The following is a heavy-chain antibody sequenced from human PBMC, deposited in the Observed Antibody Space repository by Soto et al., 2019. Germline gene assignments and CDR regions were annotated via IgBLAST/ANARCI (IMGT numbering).Heavy chain of an antibody. Sequence: GGSLKLSCAASGFTVSSNYMSWVRQAPGKGLEWVSVIYSGGSTYYADSVKGRFTISRDNSKNTLYLQMNSLRAEDTAVYYCARRAAAGPLNPWGQGTLVTVSS. V-gene: IGHV3-53*01. CDR2: IYSGGST. CDR1: GFTVSSNY. CDR3: ARRAAAGPLNP. D-gene: IGHD6-13*01. J-gene: IGHJ5*02.